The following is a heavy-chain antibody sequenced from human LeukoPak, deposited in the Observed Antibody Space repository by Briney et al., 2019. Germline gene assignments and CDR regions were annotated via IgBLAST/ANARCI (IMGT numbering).Heavy chain of an antibody. CDR1: GFTFDDYA. J-gene: IGHJ4*02. CDR3: AGRGYSYGSFDY. Sequence: GGSLRLSCAASGFTFDDYAMHWVRQAPGKGLEWVSGISWNSGSIGYADSVKGRFTISRDNAKNSLYLQMNSLRAEDTALYYCAGRGYSYGSFDYWGREPWSPSPQ. V-gene: IGHV3-9*01. D-gene: IGHD5-18*01. CDR2: ISWNSGSI.